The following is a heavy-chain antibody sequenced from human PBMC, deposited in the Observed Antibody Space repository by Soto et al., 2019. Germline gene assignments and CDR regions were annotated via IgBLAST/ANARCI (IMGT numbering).Heavy chain of an antibody. J-gene: IGHJ5*02. D-gene: IGHD3-9*01. CDR1: GGSISSSNYY. CDR2: IYYSGST. CDR3: ARNYDILTGPYDADLFDP. V-gene: IGHV4-39*01. Sequence: PSETLSLTCTVSGGSISSSNYYWGWIRQPPGKGLEWIGSIYYSGSTYYNMSLESRVAISVDTSKNQFSLKLNSVTAADTAVYYCARNYDILTGPYDADLFDPWGQGTLVTVSS.